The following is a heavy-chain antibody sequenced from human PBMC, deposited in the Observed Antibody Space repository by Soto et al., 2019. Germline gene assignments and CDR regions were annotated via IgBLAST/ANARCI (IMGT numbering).Heavy chain of an antibody. CDR1: GGSFSGYY. J-gene: IGHJ5*02. Sequence: TLSLTCAVYGGSFSGYYWSWIRQPPGKGLEWIGEINHSGSTNYNPSLKSRVTISVDTSKSQFSLKLSSVTAADTAVYYCARGGSPESLHRRSHWFDPWGQGTLVTVSS. CDR3: ARGGSPESLHRRSHWFDP. CDR2: INHSGST. V-gene: IGHV4-34*01. D-gene: IGHD3-10*01.